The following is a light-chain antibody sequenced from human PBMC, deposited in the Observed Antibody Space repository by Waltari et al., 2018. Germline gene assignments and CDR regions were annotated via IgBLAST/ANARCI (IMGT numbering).Light chain of an antibody. J-gene: IGLJ2*01. V-gene: IGLV2-14*03. CDR1: SSDVGGYHH. CDR2: DVT. Sequence: QSALTQSASVSGSPGQSITISCTGTSSDVGGYHHVSWYQQHPGKAPKLMIYDVTNRPSGVSNRFSGSKSGNTASLTISGLQAEDEADYYCSSYTSSSALVFGGGTKLTVL. CDR3: SSYTSSSALV.